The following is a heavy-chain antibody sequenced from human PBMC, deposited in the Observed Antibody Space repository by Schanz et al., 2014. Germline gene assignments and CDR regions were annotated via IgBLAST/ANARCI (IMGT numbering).Heavy chain of an antibody. D-gene: IGHD3-10*01. CDR1: GGSISSEY. Sequence: QVQLQESGPALVKPSETLSLTCTVSGGSISSEYWSWIRPPAGKGLEWIGRIYNSGKTNYNPSLESRVSMSVDTSKKQLSLKLRSVSAADTAVYYCARVVLGGDAFDIWGQGTMVTVSS. CDR3: ARVVLGGDAFDI. V-gene: IGHV4-4*07. J-gene: IGHJ3*02. CDR2: IYNSGKT.